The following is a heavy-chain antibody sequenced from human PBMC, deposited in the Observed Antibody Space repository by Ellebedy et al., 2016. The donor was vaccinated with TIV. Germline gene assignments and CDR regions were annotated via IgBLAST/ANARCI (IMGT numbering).Heavy chain of an antibody. CDR2: ISGDSSSI. V-gene: IGHV3-48*02. CDR3: ARKSMAVAGIYFDY. Sequence: PGGSLRLSCEASGFTLSSYSMNWVRQAPGKGLEWVSYISGDSSSIQYAHSVKGRFTISRDNAKNSLFLQMNSLRDEDTAVYYCARKSMAVAGIYFDYWGQGILVTVSS. D-gene: IGHD6-19*01. CDR1: GFTLSSYS. J-gene: IGHJ4*02.